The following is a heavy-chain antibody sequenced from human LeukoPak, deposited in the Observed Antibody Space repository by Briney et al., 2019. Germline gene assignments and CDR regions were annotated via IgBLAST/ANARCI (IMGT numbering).Heavy chain of an antibody. D-gene: IGHD5-18*01. J-gene: IGHJ5*02. Sequence: GGSLRLSCAASGFTVSSKHMNWVRQAPGKGLEWVSVLYPAGNTYYADSVKGRFTITRDNSENTLYLQMNSLRPDDTAVYYCARGAAYTYGFFDPWGQGTLVTVSS. V-gene: IGHV3-53*05. CDR3: ARGAAYTYGFFDP. CDR2: LYPAGNT. CDR1: GFTVSSKH.